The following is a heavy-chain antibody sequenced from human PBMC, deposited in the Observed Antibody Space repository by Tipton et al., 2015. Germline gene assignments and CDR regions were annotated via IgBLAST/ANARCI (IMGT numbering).Heavy chain of an antibody. CDR3: ARDLEHGMDV. Sequence: GLVKPSETLSLTCAVSAYSITTDYYWVWIRQAPGKGLEWIGAISHSGNTFYNPSLKSRVTISADTSKNQFSLRLSSVTAADTAVYYCARDLEHGMDVWGHGTTVTVSS. CDR1: AYSITTDYY. V-gene: IGHV4-38-2*02. J-gene: IGHJ6*02. D-gene: IGHD5-24*01. CDR2: ISHSGNT.